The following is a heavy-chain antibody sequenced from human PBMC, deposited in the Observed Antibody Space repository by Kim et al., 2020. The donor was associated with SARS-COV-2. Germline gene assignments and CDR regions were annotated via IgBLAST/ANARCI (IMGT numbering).Heavy chain of an antibody. D-gene: IGHD1-7*01. CDR3: ARFRYRYNWNYRAYFDY. Sequence: SETLSLTCTVSGGSISSYYWSWIRQPPGKGLEWIGYIYYSGSTNYNPSLKSRVTISVDTSKNQFSLKLSSVTAADTAVYYCARFRYRYNWNYRAYFDYWGQGTLGTVSS. J-gene: IGHJ4*02. CDR2: IYYSGST. V-gene: IGHV4-59*01. CDR1: GGSISSYY.